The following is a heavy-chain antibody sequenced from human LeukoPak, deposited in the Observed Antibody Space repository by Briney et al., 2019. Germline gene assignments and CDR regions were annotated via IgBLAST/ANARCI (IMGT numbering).Heavy chain of an antibody. D-gene: IGHD2-15*01. CDR1: GGTFSSYA. CDR2: INPSGGST. CDR3: ARGGVAHKPYNWFDP. J-gene: IGHJ5*02. Sequence: ASVKVSCKASGGTFSSYAISWVRQAPGQGLEWMGTINPSGGSTSYAQKFQGRVTMTRDMSTSTVYMELSSLRSEDTAVYYCARGGVAHKPYNWFDPWGQGTLVTVSS. V-gene: IGHV1-46*01.